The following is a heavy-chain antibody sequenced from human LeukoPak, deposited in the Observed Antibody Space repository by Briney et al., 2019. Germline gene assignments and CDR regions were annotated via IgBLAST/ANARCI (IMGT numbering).Heavy chain of an antibody. V-gene: IGHV3-23*01. CDR2: INANSVAS. CDR3: ARGQWDV. CDR1: GFAFSFSA. D-gene: IGHD6-19*01. J-gene: IGHJ6*02. Sequence: PGGSLRLSCAASGFAFSFSAMSWLRQPPGKGLEWVSTINANSVASSYAASVRGRFTISRDNSKSTLYLHLNTLRVEDTAVYYCARGQWDVWGQGTTVTVSS.